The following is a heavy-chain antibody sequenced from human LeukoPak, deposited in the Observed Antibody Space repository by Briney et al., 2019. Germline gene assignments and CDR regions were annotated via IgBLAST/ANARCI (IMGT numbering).Heavy chain of an antibody. CDR1: GFNFNNYE. V-gene: IGHV3-48*03. CDR2: ISSSGRTI. Sequence: PGGSLRLSCAASGFNFNNYEMNWVRQAPGKGLEWVSYISSSGRTIYYADSVKGRFTISRDNAKNSLYLQLNSLRAEDTAVYYCARDPYSGSYSDYYYYYMDVWGKGTTVTISS. CDR3: ARDPYSGSYSDYYYYYMDV. D-gene: IGHD1-26*01. J-gene: IGHJ6*03.